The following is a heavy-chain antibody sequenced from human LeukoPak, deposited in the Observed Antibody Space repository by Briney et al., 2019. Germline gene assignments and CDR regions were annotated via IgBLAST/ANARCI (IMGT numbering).Heavy chain of an antibody. CDR2: IYSGGST. CDR3: AKEGAMVRGVFGG. J-gene: IGHJ4*02. V-gene: IGHV3-53*01. CDR1: GFTVSSNY. D-gene: IGHD3-10*01. Sequence: GGSLRLSCAASGFTVSSNYMSWVRQAPGKGLEWVSVIYSGGSTYYADSVKGRFTISRDNSKNTLYLQMNSLRAEDTAVYYCAKEGAMVRGVFGGWGQGTLVTVSS.